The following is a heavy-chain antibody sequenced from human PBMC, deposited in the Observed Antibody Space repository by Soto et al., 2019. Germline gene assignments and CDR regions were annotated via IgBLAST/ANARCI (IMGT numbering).Heavy chain of an antibody. J-gene: IGHJ2*01. CDR3: ARDDDSSGYYYGYWYFDL. CDR2: ISSSSSTI. CDR1: GFTFSSYS. Sequence: EVQLVESGGGLVQPGGSLRLSCAASGFTFSSYSMNWVRQAPGKGLEWVSYISSSSSTIYYADSVKGRFTISRDNAKNSLYLQMNSLIAEDTAVYYCARDDDSSGYYYGYWYFDLWGRGTLVTVSS. V-gene: IGHV3-48*01. D-gene: IGHD3-22*01.